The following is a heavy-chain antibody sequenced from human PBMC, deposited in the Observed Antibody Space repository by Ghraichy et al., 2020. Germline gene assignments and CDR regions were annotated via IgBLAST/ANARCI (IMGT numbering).Heavy chain of an antibody. CDR2: IWYDGSNK. D-gene: IGHD3-22*01. J-gene: IGHJ6*02. V-gene: IGHV3-33*01. CDR3: ARDRYYYDSSGYSKYYYYGMDV. Sequence: GGSLRLSCAASGFTFSSYGMHWVRQAPGKGLEWVAVIWYDGSNKYYADSVKGRFTISRDNSKNTLYLQMNSLRAEDTAVYYCARDRYYYDSSGYSKYYYYGMDVWGQGTTVTVSS. CDR1: GFTFSSYG.